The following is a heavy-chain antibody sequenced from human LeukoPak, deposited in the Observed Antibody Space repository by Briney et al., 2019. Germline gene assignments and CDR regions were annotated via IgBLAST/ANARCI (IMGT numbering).Heavy chain of an antibody. CDR3: ARGGRGGPAARRFKPGNWFDS. D-gene: IGHD2-2*01. V-gene: IGHV4-34*01. CDR2: INHSGST. CDR1: GASFSGHF. Sequence: SETLSLTCAVYGASFSGHFWIWMRQAPGKGLEWIGEINHSGSTNYNPSLKSRVTVSVDTSENQFSLKVKSVSAADTAVYYCARGGRGGPAARRFKPGNWFDSWGQGTLVTVFS. J-gene: IGHJ5*01.